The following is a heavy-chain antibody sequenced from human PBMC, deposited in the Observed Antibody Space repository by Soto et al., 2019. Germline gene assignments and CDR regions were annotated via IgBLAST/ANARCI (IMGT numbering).Heavy chain of an antibody. CDR2: ISRSGNTM. D-gene: IGHD3-10*02. V-gene: IGHV3-11*01. CDR3: AGGEDFVLCYYMDV. Sequence: QAQLVEAGGGLVKPGGSLTLSCAVSGFKVTDYYMSWIRQAPGKGLDWVAMISRSGNTMHYAGSVNGRFTISKDNAKNSLYLQMTSLGPEDTAVYYCAGGEDFVLCYYMDVWGKGTTVIVSS. J-gene: IGHJ6*03. CDR1: GFKVTDYY.